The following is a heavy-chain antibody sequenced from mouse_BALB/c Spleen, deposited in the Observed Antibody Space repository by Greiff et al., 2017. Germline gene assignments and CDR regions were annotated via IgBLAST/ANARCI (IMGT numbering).Heavy chain of an antibody. CDR1: GDSITSGY. V-gene: IGHV3-8*02. J-gene: IGHJ3*01. D-gene: IGHD1-1*01. Sequence: DVHLVESGPSLVKPSHTLSLTCSVTGDSITSGYWNWIRKFPGNKLEYMGYISYSGSTYYNPSLKSRISITRDTSKNQYYLQLNSVTTEDTVTYYCARTYYYGSSSFAYWGQGTLVTVSA. CDR2: ISYSGST. CDR3: ARTYYYGSSSFAY.